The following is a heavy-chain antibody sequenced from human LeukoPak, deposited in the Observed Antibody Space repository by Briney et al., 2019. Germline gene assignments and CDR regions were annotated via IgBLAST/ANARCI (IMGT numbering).Heavy chain of an antibody. Sequence: PSETLSLTCTVSGGSIRSYYWSWIRQPPGKGLEWVGYIFYSGTTDSNPSLKSRVTISVDASKNQFSLKLSSVTAADTAVHYCARTYCSGGSCHFDYWGQGTLVTVSS. CDR2: IFYSGTT. CDR1: GGSIRSYY. J-gene: IGHJ4*02. D-gene: IGHD2-15*01. V-gene: IGHV4-59*08. CDR3: ARTYCSGGSCHFDY.